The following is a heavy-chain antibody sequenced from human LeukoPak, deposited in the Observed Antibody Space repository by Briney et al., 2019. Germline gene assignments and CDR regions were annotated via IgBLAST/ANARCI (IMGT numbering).Heavy chain of an antibody. CDR1: GGSFSGYY. D-gene: IGHD3-22*01. J-gene: IGHJ4*02. CDR2: INHSGST. Sequence: SETLSLTCAVYGGSFSGYYWSWIRQPPGKELEWIGEINHSGSTNYNPSLKSRVTISVDTSKNQFSLKLSSVTAADTAVYYCATTYYYDSSGPPLDYWGQGTLVTVSS. CDR3: ATTYYYDSSGPPLDY. V-gene: IGHV4-34*01.